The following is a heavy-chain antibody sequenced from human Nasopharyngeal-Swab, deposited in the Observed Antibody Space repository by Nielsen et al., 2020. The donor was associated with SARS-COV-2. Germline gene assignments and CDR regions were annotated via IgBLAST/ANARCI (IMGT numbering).Heavy chain of an antibody. J-gene: IGHJ3*02. CDR1: GYTFTGYY. V-gene: IGHV1-2*06. Sequence: ASVKVSCKTSGYTFTGYYIQWVRQAPGQGLEWMGRINPDGGARIYAQNFQGRVTMTRDTSLNTAYMELSRLTSDDTAVYYCAGMIIENDAFDIWGQGTAVTVSS. CDR2: INPDGGAR. D-gene: IGHD3-22*01. CDR3: AGMIIENDAFDI.